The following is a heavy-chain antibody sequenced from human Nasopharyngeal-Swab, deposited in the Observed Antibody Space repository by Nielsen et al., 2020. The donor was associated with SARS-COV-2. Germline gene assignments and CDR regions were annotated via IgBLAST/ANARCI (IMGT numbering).Heavy chain of an antibody. J-gene: IGHJ3*02. V-gene: IGHV4-59*01. Sequence: WIRPPAGKGLEWIGYLYYSGSTVYNASLKRRATISLDTSKNQLSLKLNSVTAADTAVYYCARVLTGPHDAFDIWGQGTMVTISS. D-gene: IGHD3-9*01. CDR3: ARVLTGPHDAFDI. CDR2: LYYSGST.